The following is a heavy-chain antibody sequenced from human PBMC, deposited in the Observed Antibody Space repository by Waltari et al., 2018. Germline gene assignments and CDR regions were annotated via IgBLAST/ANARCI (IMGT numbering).Heavy chain of an antibody. CDR2: ISSSSSYI. V-gene: IGHV3-21*01. CDR3: ARDVLWGSPY. D-gene: IGHD2-21*01. CDR1: GFTFSSYS. Sequence: EVQLVESGGGLVKPGGSLGLSCAASGFTFSSYSMNWVRQAPGKGLEWVSSISSSSSYIYYADAVKGRFTISRDNAKNSLYLQMNSLRAEDTAVYYCARDVLWGSPYWGQGTLVTVSS. J-gene: IGHJ4*02.